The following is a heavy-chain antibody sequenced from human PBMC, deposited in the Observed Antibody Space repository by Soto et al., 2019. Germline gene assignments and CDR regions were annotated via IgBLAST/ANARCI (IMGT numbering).Heavy chain of an antibody. V-gene: IGHV1-18*01. CDR2: VSGYNGNT. CDR1: GYIFTNYD. J-gene: IGHJ6*02. CDR3: ARFGSAPYYYYGVDV. D-gene: IGHD3-10*01. Sequence: QVQLVQSETEVKKPGASVKVSCKASGYIFTNYDITWVRQAPGQGLEWMGWVSGYNGNTKYAQKFRDRVTMTTDTSTSTVYMELRSLRSDDTAVYYCARFGSAPYYYYGVDVWGQGTTVFVSS.